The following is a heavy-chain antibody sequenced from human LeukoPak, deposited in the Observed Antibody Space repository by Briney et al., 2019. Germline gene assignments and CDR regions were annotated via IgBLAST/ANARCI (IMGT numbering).Heavy chain of an antibody. CDR3: ARANMVRGVGSFFDWNWFDP. J-gene: IGHJ5*02. Sequence: GASVKVSCKASGYTFTSYDINWVRQATGQGLEWMGYMNPNSGNTGYAQKFQGRVTMTRNTSISTAYMELSSLTSEDTAVYYCARANMVRGVGSFFDWNWFDPWGQGTLVTVSS. D-gene: IGHD3-10*01. CDR1: GYTFTSYD. CDR2: MNPNSGNT. V-gene: IGHV1-8*01.